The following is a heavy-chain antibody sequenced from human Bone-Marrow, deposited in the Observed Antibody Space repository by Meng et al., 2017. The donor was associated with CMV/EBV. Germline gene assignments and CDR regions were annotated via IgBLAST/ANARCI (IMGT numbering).Heavy chain of an antibody. J-gene: IGHJ6*02. V-gene: IGHV4-34*01. Sequence: SETLSLTCAVYGGSFSGYYWSWIRQPPGKGLEWIGSIYYSGSTYYNPSLKSRVTISVDTSKNQFSLKLSSVTAADTAVYYCARPGYCSGGSCPTGPYYYYGMDVWGQGTTVTVSS. CDR1: GGSFSGYY. CDR3: ARPGYCSGGSCPTGPYYYYGMDV. D-gene: IGHD2-15*01. CDR2: IYYSGST.